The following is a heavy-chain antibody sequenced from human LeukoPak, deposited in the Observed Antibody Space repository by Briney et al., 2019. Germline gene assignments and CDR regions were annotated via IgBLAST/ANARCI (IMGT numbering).Heavy chain of an antibody. D-gene: IGHD6-13*01. CDR2: VSNAGGSK. CDR3: ARVKVRIAATGNYFYH. V-gene: IGHV3-30-3*01. CDR1: GFAFSSYA. J-gene: IGHJ4*02. Sequence: GGSLRLSCTVSGFAFSSYAMHWVRHGPGKGLEWVGLVSNAGGSKYSAAPSTGTITISRDNSKNTLRLQMNRLRTEDTAVYYWARVKVRIAATGNYFYHWGQGNLLTASS.